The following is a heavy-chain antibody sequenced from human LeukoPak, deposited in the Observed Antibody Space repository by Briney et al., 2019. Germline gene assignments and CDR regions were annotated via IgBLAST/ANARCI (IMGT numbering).Heavy chain of an antibody. Sequence: GGSLRLSCVASGFTFRTYAMSWVRQAPGKGLEWVSGISDSGGNTYYVDSVKGRFTISRDNSKNTLYLQINSLRAEDMALYYCAKSSDGSTSFDQWGQGTLVTVSS. CDR2: ISDSGGNT. CDR3: AKSSDGSTSFDQ. V-gene: IGHV3-23*01. CDR1: GFTFRTYA. D-gene: IGHD2-2*01. J-gene: IGHJ4*02.